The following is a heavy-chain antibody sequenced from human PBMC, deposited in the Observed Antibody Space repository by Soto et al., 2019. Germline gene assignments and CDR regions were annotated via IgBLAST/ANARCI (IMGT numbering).Heavy chain of an antibody. CDR2: IWYDGSNK. CDR1: GFTFRSYG. J-gene: IGHJ3*02. D-gene: IGHD6-19*01. V-gene: IGHV3-33*01. Sequence: PGGSLRLSCAASGFTFRSYGMHWVRQAPGKGLEWVAVIWYDGSNKYYADSVKGRFTISRDNSKNTVYVHMNSLRAEDTAVYYCARDKGIGLAPDALEIWGQGTMVTVSS. CDR3: ARDKGIGLAPDALEI.